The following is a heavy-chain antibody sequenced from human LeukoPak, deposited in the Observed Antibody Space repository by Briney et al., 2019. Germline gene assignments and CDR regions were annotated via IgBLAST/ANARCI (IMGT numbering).Heavy chain of an antibody. V-gene: IGHV3-21*01. CDR2: ISSGGNYI. Sequence: GGSLRLSCAASGFTFSSYTMNWVRQAPGKGLEWVSSISSGGNYIYYAASVKGRFPISRDNAKNSLYLQMNSLRAEDTAVYYCARLSSPVDFWGQGTLVTVSS. J-gene: IGHJ4*02. CDR1: GFTFSSYT. D-gene: IGHD2-2*01. CDR3: ARLSSPVDF.